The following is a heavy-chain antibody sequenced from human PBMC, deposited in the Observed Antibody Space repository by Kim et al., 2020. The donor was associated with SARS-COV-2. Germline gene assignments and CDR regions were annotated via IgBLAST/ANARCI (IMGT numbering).Heavy chain of an antibody. D-gene: IGHD6-13*01. Sequence: SETLSLTCAVYGGSFSGYYWSWIRQPPGKGLEWIGEINHSGSTNYNPSLKSRVTISVDTSKNQFSLKLSSVTAADTAVYYCARGRIAAAGRGRPFKYWGQGTLVTVSS. J-gene: IGHJ4*02. CDR2: INHSGST. V-gene: IGHV4-34*01. CDR3: ARGRIAAAGRGRPFKY. CDR1: GGSFSGYY.